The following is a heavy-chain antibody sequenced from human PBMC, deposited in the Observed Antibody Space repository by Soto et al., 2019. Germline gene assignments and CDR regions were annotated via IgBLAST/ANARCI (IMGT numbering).Heavy chain of an antibody. CDR2: VFYSGRT. Sequence: LSLTCTVGGGSISSAPSYLAWIRQPPGKGLEWMGHVFYSGRTTYSPSLRSRVSISADTSKNQFSLKLSSVTAADTAVYYCARILTTRVYYYYYGMDVWGQGTRVTVSS. V-gene: IGHV4-39*01. J-gene: IGHJ6*02. D-gene: IGHD4-4*01. CDR1: GGSISSAPSY. CDR3: ARILTTRVYYYYYGMDV.